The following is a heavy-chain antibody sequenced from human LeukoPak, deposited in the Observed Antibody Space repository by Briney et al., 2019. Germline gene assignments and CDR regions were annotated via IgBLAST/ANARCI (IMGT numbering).Heavy chain of an antibody. CDR3: ARVPSIAVAGMGGDY. Sequence: ASVKVSCKASGYTFTGYYMHWVRQAPGQGLEWMGWINPNSGGTNYAQKFQGWVTMTRDTSISTAYMELSRLRSDDTAVYYCARVPSIAVAGMGGDYWGQGTLVTVSS. J-gene: IGHJ4*02. D-gene: IGHD6-19*01. V-gene: IGHV1-2*04. CDR1: GYTFTGYY. CDR2: INPNSGGT.